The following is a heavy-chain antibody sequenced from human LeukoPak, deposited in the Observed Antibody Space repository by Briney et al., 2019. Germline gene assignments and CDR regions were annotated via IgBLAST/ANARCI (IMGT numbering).Heavy chain of an antibody. Sequence: ASVKVSCKASGYTFTSYDINWVRQATGQGLEWMGWMNPNSGDTGYAQKFQGRVTMTRNTSISTAYMELSSLRSEDTAVYYCARGEGGDTVVVPAAGWGMDVWGQGTTVTVSS. D-gene: IGHD2-2*01. CDR2: MNPNSGDT. J-gene: IGHJ6*02. CDR1: GYTFTSYD. V-gene: IGHV1-8*01. CDR3: ARGEGGDTVVVPAAGWGMDV.